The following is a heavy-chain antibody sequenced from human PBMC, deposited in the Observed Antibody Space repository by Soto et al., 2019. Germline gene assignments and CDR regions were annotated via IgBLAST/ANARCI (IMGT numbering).Heavy chain of an antibody. J-gene: IGHJ4*02. CDR1: SDSIAGENW. V-gene: IGHV4-4*02. D-gene: IGHD6-25*01. CDR3: ARVFSSGSGWMYYFDF. CDR2: IFHTGGT. Sequence: QVQLQESGPGLVKPSETLSLTCTVSSDSIAGENWWSLVRQPPGMGLEWIGEIFHTGGTNYNPSLKRRVTMEVDKSKNQFSLKLISATAADTAVYYCARVFSSGSGWMYYFDFWGQGTLVSVSS.